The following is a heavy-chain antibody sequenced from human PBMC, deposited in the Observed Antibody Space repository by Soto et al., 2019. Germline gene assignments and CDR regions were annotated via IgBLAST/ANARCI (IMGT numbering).Heavy chain of an antibody. Sequence: ASVKVSCKASGYTFTSYGISWVRQAPGQGLEWMGWISAYNGNTNYAQKLQGRVTMTTDTSTSTAYMELRSLRSDDTAVYYCARMEYQLLYKWPYCDFWSGYPNWFDPWGQGTLVTVSS. CDR3: ARMEYQLLYKWPYCDFWSGYPNWFDP. V-gene: IGHV1-18*04. CDR1: GYTFTSYG. J-gene: IGHJ5*02. CDR2: ISAYNGNT. D-gene: IGHD3-3*01.